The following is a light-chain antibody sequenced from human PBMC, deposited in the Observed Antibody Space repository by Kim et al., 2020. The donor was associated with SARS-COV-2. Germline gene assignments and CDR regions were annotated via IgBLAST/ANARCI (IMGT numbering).Light chain of an antibody. CDR1: KLGDKY. CDR2: QDS. J-gene: IGLJ2*01. CDR3: QAWDSSTVV. V-gene: IGLV3-1*01. Sequence: LSPGQTAVITCSGDKLGDKYACWYQQKPGQSPVLVIYQDSKRPSGIPERFSGSNSGNTATLTISGTQAMDEADYYCQAWDSSTVVFGGGTQLTVL.